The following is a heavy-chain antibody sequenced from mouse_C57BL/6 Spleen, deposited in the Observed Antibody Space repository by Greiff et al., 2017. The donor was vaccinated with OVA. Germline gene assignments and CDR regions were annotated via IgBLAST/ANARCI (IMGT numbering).Heavy chain of an antibody. CDR2: IDPETGGT. Sequence: QVQLKESGAELVRPGASVTLSCKASGYTFTDYEMHWVKQTPVHGLEWIGAIDPETGGTAYNQKFKGKAILTADKSSSTAYMELRSLTSEDSAVYYCTRGNYRGFDYWGQGTTLTVSS. V-gene: IGHV1-15*01. J-gene: IGHJ2*01. D-gene: IGHD1-1*01. CDR1: GYTFTDYE. CDR3: TRGNYRGFDY.